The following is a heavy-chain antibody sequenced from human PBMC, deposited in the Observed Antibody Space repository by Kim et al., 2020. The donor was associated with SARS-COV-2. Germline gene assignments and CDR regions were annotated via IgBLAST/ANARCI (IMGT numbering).Heavy chain of an antibody. CDR1: GFNFGDYA. Sequence: GGSLRLSCLASGFNFGDYAMHWVRQRPGKDLEWVSGLSWSSYNLGYVDSVMGRFSISRDNAKNSLYLEMESLRPEDTAIYYCVRGTDNSPFVAAPWGQGTLVTVTS. J-gene: IGHJ5*02. CDR2: LSWSSYNL. V-gene: IGHV3-9*01. D-gene: IGHD6-19*01. CDR3: VRGTDNSPFVAAP.